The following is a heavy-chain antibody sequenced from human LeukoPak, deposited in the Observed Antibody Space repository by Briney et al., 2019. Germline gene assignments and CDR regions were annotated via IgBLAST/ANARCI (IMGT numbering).Heavy chain of an antibody. J-gene: IGHJ4*02. Sequence: GRSLRLSCAASGFTFSSYAMSWVHQAPGKGLEWVSAISGSGGSTYYADSVKGRFTISRDNSKNTLYLQMNSLRAEDTAVYYCAKASGPSIFGVVIKVWGQGTLVTVSS. V-gene: IGHV3-23*01. CDR1: GFTFSSYA. CDR3: AKASGPSIFGVVIKV. CDR2: ISGSGGST. D-gene: IGHD3-3*01.